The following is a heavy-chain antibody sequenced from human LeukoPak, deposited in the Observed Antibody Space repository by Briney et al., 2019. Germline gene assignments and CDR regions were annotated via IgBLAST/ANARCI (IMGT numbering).Heavy chain of an antibody. CDR2: VYHSGTS. CDR3: ARDPRRIVGAFDI. Sequence: PSETLSLTCTVSGGSINTYYWSWIRHPPGKGLEWIASVYHSGTSNYNPSLRSLVIISVDTSKNQFSLKLSSVTAADTAVYYCARDPRRIVGAFDIWGQGTMVTVSS. D-gene: IGHD3-22*01. J-gene: IGHJ3*02. CDR1: GGSINTYY. V-gene: IGHV4-59*01.